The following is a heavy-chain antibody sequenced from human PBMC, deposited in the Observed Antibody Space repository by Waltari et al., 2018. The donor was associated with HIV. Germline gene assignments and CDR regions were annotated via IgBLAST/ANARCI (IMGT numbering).Heavy chain of an antibody. CDR3: ARSGIVRGRNYELLVF. Sequence: QVLLVQSGPEVKKPGASVTISCQASGYNFTSYPVHWVRQAPGRGPEWLGWINSGNGNSRYSPGFQDRLTMTRDISATTSYLVLSGLTSDDTALYFCARSGIVRGRNYELLVFWGQGT. CDR1: GYNFTSYP. J-gene: IGHJ4*01. V-gene: IGHV1-3*01. CDR2: INSGNGNS. D-gene: IGHD3-16*01.